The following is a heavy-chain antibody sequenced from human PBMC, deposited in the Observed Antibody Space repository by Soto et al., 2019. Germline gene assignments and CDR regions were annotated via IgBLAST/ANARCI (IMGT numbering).Heavy chain of an antibody. D-gene: IGHD1-1*01. V-gene: IGHV1-18*01. CDR2: ISAHNGNT. J-gene: IGHJ4*02. CDR3: ARGRYGDY. Sequence: QVHLVQSGAEVKKPGASVKVSCKASGYTFTSYGITWVRQAPGQGLEWMGWISAHNGNTDYAQKLQGRVIVTRDTSTGTSYMELRSLRSDDRAVYYCARGRYGDYWGQGALVTVSS. CDR1: GYTFTSYG.